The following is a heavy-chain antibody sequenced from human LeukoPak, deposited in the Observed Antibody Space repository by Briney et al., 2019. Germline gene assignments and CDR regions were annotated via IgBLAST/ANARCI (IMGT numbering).Heavy chain of an antibody. D-gene: IGHD6-13*01. CDR2: IIPIFGTA. J-gene: IGHJ6*03. Sequence: ASVKVSCKASGGTFSSYAISWVRQAPGQGLEWMGGIIPIFGTANYAQKFQGRVTITADESTSTAYMELSSLRSEDTAVYYCARLTQQRLRGYYYYYMDVWGKGTTATVSS. V-gene: IGHV1-69*13. CDR3: ARLTQQRLRGYYYYYMDV. CDR1: GGTFSSYA.